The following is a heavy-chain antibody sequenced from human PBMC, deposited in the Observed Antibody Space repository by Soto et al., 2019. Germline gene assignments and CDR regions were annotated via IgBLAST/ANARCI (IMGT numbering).Heavy chain of an antibody. CDR3: TRDLWFRQSLSPV. CDR1: GFTFGDFA. Sequence: GGSLRLSCTTSGFTFGDFAMSWFRQAPGKGPEWVGFFRSKAYGGTTEYAASVKGRFTISRDDSKSIAYLQMNSLKTEDTGVYYCTRDLWFRQSLSPVWGQRTPVTGSS. J-gene: IGHJ4*02. V-gene: IGHV3-49*03. D-gene: IGHD3-10*01. CDR2: FRSKAYGGTT.